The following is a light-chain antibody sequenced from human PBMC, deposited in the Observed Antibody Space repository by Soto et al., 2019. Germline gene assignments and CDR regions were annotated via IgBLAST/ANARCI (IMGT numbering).Light chain of an antibody. J-gene: IGLJ3*02. CDR2: EVS. CDR3: SSYANSDTWV. CDR1: NSDVGVYNY. V-gene: IGLV2-14*01. Sequence: QSVLTQPASVSASPGQSITISCTGTNSDVGVYNYVSWYQQHPGKAPKLMIYEVSNRPSGVSNRFSGSKSGNTASLTISGLQAEDEADYYCSSYANSDTWVFGGGTKLTVL.